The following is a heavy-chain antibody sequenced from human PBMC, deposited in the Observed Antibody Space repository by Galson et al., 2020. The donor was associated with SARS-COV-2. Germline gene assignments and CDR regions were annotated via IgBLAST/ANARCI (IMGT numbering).Heavy chain of an antibody. D-gene: IGHD3-22*01. CDR1: GGSISSGSYY. J-gene: IGHJ3*02. CDR2: IHTTGST. V-gene: IGHV4-61*02. Sequence: SQTLSLTCTVSGGSISSGSYYWSWIRQPAGKGLEWIGRIHTTGSTNYNPSLQSRVTISVDTSKNQFSLRLSSVTAADTAVYYCARSHDSSGNAFDIWGQGTMVTVSS. CDR3: ARSHDSSGNAFDI.